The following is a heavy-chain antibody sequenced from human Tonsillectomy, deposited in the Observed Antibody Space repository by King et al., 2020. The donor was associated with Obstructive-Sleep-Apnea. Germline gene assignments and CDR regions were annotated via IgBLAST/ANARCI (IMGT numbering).Heavy chain of an antibody. CDR3: ANGPGFRFDN. Sequence: VQLVQSGAEVKKPGESLRISCKGSGYSFTSYWIGWVRQVPGEGLEWIGIIFPADSDTRYSPSFRGQVTISADKASSTAYLQWSSLPASDTALYYCANGPGFRFDNWGQGTLVTVAS. J-gene: IGHJ4*02. V-gene: IGHV5-51*01. CDR2: IFPADSDT. D-gene: IGHD3-9*01. CDR1: GYSFTSYW.